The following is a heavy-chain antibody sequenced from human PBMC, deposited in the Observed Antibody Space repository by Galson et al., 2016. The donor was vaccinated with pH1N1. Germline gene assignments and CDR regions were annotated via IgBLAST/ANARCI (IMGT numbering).Heavy chain of an antibody. V-gene: IGHV1-8*01. CDR1: GYTFTNYD. CDR3: ARAGCVSGSCRTGIHYYMDV. J-gene: IGHJ6*03. CDR2: MNPNSGNI. D-gene: IGHD2-15*01. Sequence: SVKVSCKASGYTFTNYDINWVRQATGQGLEWMGWMNPNSGNIGYAQKFQGRVTITRNTSISTAYMELSSLRSEDTALYYCARAGCVSGSCRTGIHYYMDVWGEGTTVTVTS.